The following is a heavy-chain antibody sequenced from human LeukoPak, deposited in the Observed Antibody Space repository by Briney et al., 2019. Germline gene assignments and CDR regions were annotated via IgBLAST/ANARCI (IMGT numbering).Heavy chain of an antibody. CDR1: GYTLTELS. J-gene: IGHJ4*02. CDR2: INPSGGST. V-gene: IGHV1-46*01. Sequence: ASVKVSCKVSGYTLTELSMHWVRQAPGQGLEWMGIINPSGGSTSYAQKFQGRVTMTRDTSTSTVYMELSSLRSEDTAVYYCASSPALQTPFDYWGQGTLVTVSS. CDR3: ASSPALQTPFDY.